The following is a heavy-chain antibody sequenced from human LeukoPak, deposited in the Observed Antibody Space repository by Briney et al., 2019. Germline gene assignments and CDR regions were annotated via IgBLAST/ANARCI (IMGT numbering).Heavy chain of an antibody. V-gene: IGHV3-33*01. Sequence: GGSLRLSCAASGFTFSSFAMHWVRQAPGKGLEWVADIWYNGSNKYYAESVKGRFTISRDNSRNTLYLQMNSLRAEDTAVYYCVSLSGSYYSAYNWFDPWGQGTLVTVSS. CDR3: VSLSGSYYSAYNWFDP. D-gene: IGHD1-26*01. CDR2: IWYNGSNK. CDR1: GFTFSSFA. J-gene: IGHJ5*02.